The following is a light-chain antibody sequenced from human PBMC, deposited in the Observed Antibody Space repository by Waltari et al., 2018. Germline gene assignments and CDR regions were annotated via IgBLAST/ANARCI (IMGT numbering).Light chain of an antibody. Sequence: DIVMTQSPLSLPVTPGEPASIACRSSQSLLHSKGYNYLDWYLQKPGQSPQLMISLGSNRASGVPDRFSGSGSGTDCTLNISRVEAEDVGVYYCMQALQIPPTFGGGTKVEI. CDR2: LGS. CDR1: QSLLHSKGYNY. CDR3: MQALQIPPT. V-gene: IGKV2-28*01. J-gene: IGKJ4*01.